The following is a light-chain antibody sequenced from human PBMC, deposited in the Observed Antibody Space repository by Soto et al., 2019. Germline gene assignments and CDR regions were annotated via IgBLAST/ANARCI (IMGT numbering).Light chain of an antibody. CDR3: QQYYSTPYT. J-gene: IGKJ2*01. CDR1: QSVLYSSNNKNY. Sequence: DIVMTQSPDSLAVSLGERATINCKSSQSVLYSSNNKNYLAWYHQKPGQPPKLLIYWASTRESGVPDRFSGSGSVTDFTLTISSLQAEDVAVYYCQQYYSTPYTFGQGTKLEIK. CDR2: WAS. V-gene: IGKV4-1*01.